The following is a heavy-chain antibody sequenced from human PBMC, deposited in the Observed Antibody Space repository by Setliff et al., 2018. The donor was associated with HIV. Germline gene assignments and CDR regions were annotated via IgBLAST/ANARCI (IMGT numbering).Heavy chain of an antibody. CDR2: IYPDESDS. CDR3: ARVGMGYYYDSSGYSPFDH. CDR1: GYSFPTYW. J-gene: IGHJ4*02. V-gene: IGHV5-51*01. D-gene: IGHD3-22*01. Sequence: GESLKISCKGSGYSFPTYWIAWVRQMPGKGLEWMGVIYPDESDSRYSPSFRGQVTISADKSINTAYLQWSSLKASDTAMYYCARVGMGYYYDSSGYSPFDHWGQGTLVTVSS.